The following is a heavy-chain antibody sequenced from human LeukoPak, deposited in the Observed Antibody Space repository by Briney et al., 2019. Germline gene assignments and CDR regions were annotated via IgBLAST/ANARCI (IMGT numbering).Heavy chain of an antibody. V-gene: IGHV4-31*03. CDR2: IYYSGST. D-gene: IGHD4-23*01. J-gene: IGHJ4*02. CDR1: GGSISSGGYY. Sequence: PSETLSLTCTVSGGSISSGGYYWSWIRQHPGKGLVWIGYIYYSGSTYYNPSLKSRVTISVDTSKNQFSLKLSSVTAADTAVYYCARGKRPSYGGNTYIDYWGQGTLVTVSS. CDR3: ARGKRPSYGGNTYIDY.